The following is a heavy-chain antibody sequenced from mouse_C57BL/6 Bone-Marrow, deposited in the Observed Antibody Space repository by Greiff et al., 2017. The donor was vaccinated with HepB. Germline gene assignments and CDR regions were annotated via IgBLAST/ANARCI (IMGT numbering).Heavy chain of an antibody. Sequence: LVESGAELLRPGTSVKVSCKASGYAFTNYLIEWVKQRPGQGLEWIGVINPGRGGTNYNEKFKGKATLTADKSSCTAYMQLSSLTSADSAVYFCARDYGTGYYFDYWGQGTTLAVSS. CDR2: INPGRGGT. V-gene: IGHV1-54*01. D-gene: IGHD1-1*01. J-gene: IGHJ2*01. CDR3: ARDYGTGYYFDY. CDR1: GYAFTNYL.